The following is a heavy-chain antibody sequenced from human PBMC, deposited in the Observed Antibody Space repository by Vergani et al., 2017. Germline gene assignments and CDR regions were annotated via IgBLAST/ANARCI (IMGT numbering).Heavy chain of an antibody. D-gene: IGHD3-22*01. V-gene: IGHV4-34*09. CDR1: GGSISSYY. CDR2: INHSGST. J-gene: IGHJ4*02. Sequence: QVQLQESGPGLVKPSETLSLTCTVSGGSISSYYWSWIRQPPGKGLEWIGEINHSGSTNYNPSLKSRVTISVDTSKNQFSLKLSSVTAADTAVYYCARGVGYYDSSGYYYFDYWGQGTLVTVSS. CDR3: ARGVGYYDSSGYYYFDY.